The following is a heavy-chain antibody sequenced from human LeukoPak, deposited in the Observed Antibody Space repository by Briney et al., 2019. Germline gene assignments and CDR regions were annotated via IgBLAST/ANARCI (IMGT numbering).Heavy chain of an antibody. V-gene: IGHV1-69*04. Sequence: GASVKVSCKASGRTFSSYSISWVRHPPAQGLEWMGRIIPILGIANYAQKFQGRVTITGDTSTRTVYMALHSLRFEDTAVYYCARGPLDGGVVVTKPYYCDYWGQGTLVTVSS. CDR3: ARGPLDGGVVVTKPYYCDY. CDR1: GRTFSSYS. J-gene: IGHJ4*02. CDR2: IIPILGIA. D-gene: IGHD3-22*01.